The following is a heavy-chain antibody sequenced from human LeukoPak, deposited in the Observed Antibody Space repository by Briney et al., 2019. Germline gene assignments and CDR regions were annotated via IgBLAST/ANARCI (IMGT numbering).Heavy chain of an antibody. Sequence: SETLSLTCAVSGGSLSSSNWWSWVRQPPGKGLEWIGEIYHSGSTNYNPSLKSRVTISVDKSKNQFSLKLSSVTAADTAVYYCARVLGGDWGRFDPWGQGTLVTVSS. CDR1: GGSLSSSNW. CDR2: IYHSGST. D-gene: IGHD2-21*02. V-gene: IGHV4-4*02. CDR3: ARVLGGDWGRFDP. J-gene: IGHJ5*02.